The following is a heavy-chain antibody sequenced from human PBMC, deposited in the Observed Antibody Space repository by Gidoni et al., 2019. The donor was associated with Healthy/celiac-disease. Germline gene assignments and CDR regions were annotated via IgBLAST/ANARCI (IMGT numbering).Heavy chain of an antibody. CDR1: GGSISSGSYY. Sequence: QVQLQESGPGLVKPSQTLSLTCTVSGGSISSGSYYWSWIRQPAGKGLEWIGRIYTSGSTNYNPSLKSRVTISVDTSRNQFSLKLSSVTAADTAVYFCARVHYYDSSGHYYYYYMDVWGKGTTVTVSS. CDR2: IYTSGST. D-gene: IGHD3-22*01. CDR3: ARVHYYDSSGHYYYYYMDV. J-gene: IGHJ6*03. V-gene: IGHV4-61*02.